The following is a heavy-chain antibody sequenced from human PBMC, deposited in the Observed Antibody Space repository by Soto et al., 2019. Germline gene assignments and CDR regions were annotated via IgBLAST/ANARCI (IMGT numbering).Heavy chain of an antibody. V-gene: IGHV4-4*07. D-gene: IGHD6-13*01. Sequence: SETLSLTCNVSGGSISSYYWSWIRQPAGKGLEWIGRIYYSGGTNYNPSLKSRVTMSVDTSKNQFSLKLSSVTAADTAVHYCARENYAAAAGTYRGHYYGMDVWGQGTTVTVSS. CDR2: IYYSGGT. CDR3: ARENYAAAAGTYRGHYYGMDV. CDR1: GGSISSYY. J-gene: IGHJ6*02.